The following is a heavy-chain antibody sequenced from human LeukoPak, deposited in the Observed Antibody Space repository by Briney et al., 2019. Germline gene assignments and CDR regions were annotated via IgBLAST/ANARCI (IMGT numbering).Heavy chain of an antibody. D-gene: IGHD3-9*01. CDR1: GFTFSSYS. V-gene: IGHV3-23*01. CDR3: AKRDFDDYFDY. Sequence: GGSLRLSCAASGFTFSSYSMNWVRQAPGKGLEWVSAISDSGGSTYYADSVKGRFTLSRDNSKSTLYLQMNSLRAEDTAVYYCAKRDFDDYFDYWGQGTLVTVSS. CDR2: ISDSGGST. J-gene: IGHJ4*02.